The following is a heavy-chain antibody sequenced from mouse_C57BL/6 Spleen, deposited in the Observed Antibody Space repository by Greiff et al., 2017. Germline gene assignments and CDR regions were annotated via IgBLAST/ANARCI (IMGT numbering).Heavy chain of an antibody. V-gene: IGHV1-67*01. J-gene: IGHJ3*01. CDR2: ISTYYGDA. CDR1: GYTFTDYA. CDR3: ARGGYDYDEVAWFAY. Sequence: QVHVKQSGPELVRPEVSVKISCKGSGYTFTDYAMHWVKQSHAKSLEWIGVISTYYGDASYNQKFKDKATMTVDKSSSTAYMELARLTSEDSAVYYCARGGYDYDEVAWFAYWGQGTLVTVSA. D-gene: IGHD2-4*01.